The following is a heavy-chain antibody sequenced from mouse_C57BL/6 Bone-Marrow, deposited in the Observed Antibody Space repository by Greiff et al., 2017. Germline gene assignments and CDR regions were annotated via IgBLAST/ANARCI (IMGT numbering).Heavy chain of an antibody. D-gene: IGHD2-5*01. Sequence: VQLQQSGAELVKPGASVKISCKASGYAFSSYWMNWVKQRPGKGLEWIGQIYPGDGDTNYNGKFEGKATLTADKSSSTAYMQLSSLTSEDSAVYFCAREGYSKRYFDVWGTGTTVTVSS. J-gene: IGHJ1*03. CDR1: GYAFSSYW. V-gene: IGHV1-80*01. CDR2: IYPGDGDT. CDR3: AREGYSKRYFDV.